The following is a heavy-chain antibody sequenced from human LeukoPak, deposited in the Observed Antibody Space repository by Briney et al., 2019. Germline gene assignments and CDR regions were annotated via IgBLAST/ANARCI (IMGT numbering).Heavy chain of an antibody. Sequence: GGSLRLSCAASGFTFSSSAMSWVRQAPGKGLEWVSAISNNGGYTYYADSVQGRFTISRDNAKNSLYLQMNSLRAEDTAVYYCARGGSSWYHYFDYWGQGTLVTVSS. CDR3: ARGGSSWYHYFDY. CDR1: GFTFSSSA. J-gene: IGHJ4*02. CDR2: ISNNGGYT. D-gene: IGHD6-13*01. V-gene: IGHV3-23*01.